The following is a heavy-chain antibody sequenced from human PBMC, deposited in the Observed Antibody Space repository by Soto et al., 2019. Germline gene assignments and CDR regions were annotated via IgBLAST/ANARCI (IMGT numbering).Heavy chain of an antibody. CDR3: ARDFTDSSGPTLGMGV. CDR2: IYYSGST. Sequence: SETLSLTCTVSGGSISSSSYYWGWIRQPPGKGLEWTGSIYYSGSTYYNPSLKSRVTISVDTSKNQFSLKLSSVTAADTAVYYCARDFTDSSGPTLGMGVWGQGTTVTVSS. J-gene: IGHJ6*02. CDR1: GGSISSSSYY. V-gene: IGHV4-39*07. D-gene: IGHD6-19*01.